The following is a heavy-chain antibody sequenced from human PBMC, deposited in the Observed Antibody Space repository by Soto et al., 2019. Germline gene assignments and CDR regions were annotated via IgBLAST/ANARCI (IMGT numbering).Heavy chain of an antibody. CDR3: ARFNSSSWYTFSYYYGMDV. Sequence: PSETLSLTCTVSGGSISSGGYYWSWIRQHPGKGLEWIGYIYYSGSTNYNPSLKSRVTISVDTSKNQFSLKLSSVTAADTAVYYCARFNSSSWYTFSYYYGMDVWGQGTTVTVSS. D-gene: IGHD6-13*01. CDR1: GGSISSGGYY. CDR2: IYYSGST. V-gene: IGHV4-31*03. J-gene: IGHJ6*02.